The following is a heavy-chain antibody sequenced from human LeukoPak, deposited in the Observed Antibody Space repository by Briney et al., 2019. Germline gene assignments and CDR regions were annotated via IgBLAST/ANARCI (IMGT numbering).Heavy chain of an antibody. V-gene: IGHV1-18*01. CDR1: GYTFTSYG. J-gene: IGHJ6*02. Sequence: GASVKVSCKASGYTFTSYGISWVRHAPGQGLELMGWISAYNGNTNYAQKLQGRVTMTTDTSTSTAYMELRSLRSDDTAVYYCARDNAAMVTSYYYYGMDVWGQGTTVTVSS. CDR3: ARDNAAMVTSYYYYGMDV. CDR2: ISAYNGNT. D-gene: IGHD5-18*01.